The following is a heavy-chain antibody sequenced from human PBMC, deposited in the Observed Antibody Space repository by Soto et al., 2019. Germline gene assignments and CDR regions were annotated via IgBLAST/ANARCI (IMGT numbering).Heavy chain of an antibody. D-gene: IGHD2-21*01. CDR2: IFHSWST. Sequence: SETLSLTCDVSGGSISSGASSWSWIRQPPGKGLEWIGYIFHSWSTYYNPSLKSRVTISADRSKNHFSLKLDSVTAADTAVYFCARKSRSYRLDGDVFSKSCYFDLWGRRTLVPVSS. V-gene: IGHV4-30-2*01. J-gene: IGHJ2*01. CDR3: ARKSRSYRLDGDVFSKSCYFDL. CDR1: GGSISSGASS.